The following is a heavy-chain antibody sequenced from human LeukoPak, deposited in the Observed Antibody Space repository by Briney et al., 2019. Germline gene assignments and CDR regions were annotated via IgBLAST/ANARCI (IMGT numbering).Heavy chain of an antibody. CDR2: INWNGGST. CDR1: GFTFDDYG. Sequence: GGSLRLSCAASGFTFDDYGMSWVRQAPGKGLEWVPGINWNGGSTGYADSVKGRFTISRDNAKNSLYLQMNSLRAEDTALYYCARLEKYNWFDPWGQGTLVTVSS. V-gene: IGHV3-20*04. J-gene: IGHJ5*02. D-gene: IGHD3-3*01. CDR3: ARLEKYNWFDP.